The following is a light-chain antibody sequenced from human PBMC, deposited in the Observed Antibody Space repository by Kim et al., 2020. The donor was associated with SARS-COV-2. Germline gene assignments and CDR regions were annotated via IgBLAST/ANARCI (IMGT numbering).Light chain of an antibody. J-gene: IGKJ1*01. CDR2: KDS. CDR1: KSLLHSDGKPY. Sequence: PASNPCRGSKSLLHSDGKPYLSWLQQRPGQPPRLLIQKDSSRFSGVPDRFSGSGAGTDFTLKISRVEAEDGGVYYCLQSTQYPWTFGQGNKVDIK. V-gene: IGKV2-24*01. CDR3: LQSTQYPWT.